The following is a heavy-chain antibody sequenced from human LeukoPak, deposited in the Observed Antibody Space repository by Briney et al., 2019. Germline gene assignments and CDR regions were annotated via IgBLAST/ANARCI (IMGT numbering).Heavy chain of an antibody. V-gene: IGHV3-23*01. CDR1: GFTFRSYE. Sequence: PGGSLRLSCAASGFTFRSYEMNWVRQAPGKGLEWVSSISASGVMTYYADSVKGRITVSRDNSKNSVYLQMSRLTAADTAVYYCAKDRSIGTYYTFDHWGQGTLVTVSS. D-gene: IGHD1-26*01. CDR3: AKDRSIGTYYTFDH. J-gene: IGHJ4*02. CDR2: ISASGVMT.